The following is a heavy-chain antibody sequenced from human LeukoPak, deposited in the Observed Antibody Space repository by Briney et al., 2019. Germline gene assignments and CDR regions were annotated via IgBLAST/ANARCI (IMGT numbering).Heavy chain of an antibody. V-gene: IGHV4-38-2*02. CDR2: IYHSGST. Sequence: SETLSLTCTVSGYSNSSGYYWGWIRQPPGKGLEWIGSIYHSGSTYYNPSLKSRVTISVDTSKNQFSLKLSSVTAADTAVYYCARLRTVAAARDYWGQGTLVTVSS. CDR3: ARLRTVAAARDY. CDR1: GYSNSSGYY. J-gene: IGHJ4*02. D-gene: IGHD2-15*01.